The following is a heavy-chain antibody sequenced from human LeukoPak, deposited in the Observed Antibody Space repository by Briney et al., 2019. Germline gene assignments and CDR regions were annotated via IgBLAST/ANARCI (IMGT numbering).Heavy chain of an antibody. V-gene: IGHV4-59*01. J-gene: IGHJ4*02. Sequence: SETLSLTCTVSGASINNKYWSWIRQPPGKGLEWIGYIYYSGSTNYNPSLKSRVTMSVDTSMNQFSLKVSSLTAADTAVYHCARYSRNDDYILDYWGQGILVTVSS. D-gene: IGHD4-17*01. CDR1: GASINNKY. CDR2: IYYSGST. CDR3: ARYSRNDDYILDY.